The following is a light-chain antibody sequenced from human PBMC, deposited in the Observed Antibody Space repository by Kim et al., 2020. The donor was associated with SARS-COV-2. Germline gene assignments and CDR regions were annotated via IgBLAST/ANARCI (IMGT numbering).Light chain of an antibody. J-gene: IGKJ4*01. CDR1: QDISNY. CDR2: DAS. V-gene: IGKV1-33*01. CDR3: QQYDNLPLT. Sequence: DIQMTQSPSSLSASVGDRVTITCQASQDISNYLNWYQQKPGKAPKLVIYDASNLETGVPSRFSGSGSGTDFTFNISSLQPEDIATYYRQQYDNLPLTFGGGTKVDIK.